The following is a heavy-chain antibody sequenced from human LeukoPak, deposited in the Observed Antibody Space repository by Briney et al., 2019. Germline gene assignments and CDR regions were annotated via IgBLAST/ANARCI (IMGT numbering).Heavy chain of an antibody. Sequence: GGSLRLSCAASGFTFSSYWMSWVRQAPGKGLEWVAVISYDGSNKYYADSVKGRFTFSRDNSKNTLYLQMNSLRAEDTAVYYCARDSDFWSGPLGYWGQGTLVTVSS. J-gene: IGHJ4*02. CDR3: ARDSDFWSGPLGY. CDR2: ISYDGSNK. V-gene: IGHV3-30*03. D-gene: IGHD3-3*01. CDR1: GFTFSSYW.